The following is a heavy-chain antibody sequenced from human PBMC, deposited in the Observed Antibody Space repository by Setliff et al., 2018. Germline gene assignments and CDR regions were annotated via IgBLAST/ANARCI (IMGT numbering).Heavy chain of an antibody. V-gene: IGHV1-46*03. Sequence: ASVKVSCKASGYTFTNYYTNWVRQAPGQGLEWMGIINPRAGTTSYAQKLQGRVTMTRDTSTNTVYMELSSLRSEDTAVYYCARGGSPDCSTAGCRYGDYVYWGQGTQVTVS. CDR3: ARGGSPDCSTAGCRYGDYVY. CDR2: INPRAGTT. D-gene: IGHD2-2*01. CDR1: GYTFTNYY. J-gene: IGHJ4*02.